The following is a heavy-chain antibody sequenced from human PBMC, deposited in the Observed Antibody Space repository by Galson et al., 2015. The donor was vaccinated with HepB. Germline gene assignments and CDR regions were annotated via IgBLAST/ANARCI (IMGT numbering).Heavy chain of an antibody. CDR1: GFTFSSYP. Sequence: SLRLSCAASGFTFSSYPMTWVRQAPGKGLEWVSAISGSGGSTYYADSVKGRFTISRDNSKNTLYLQMNSLRAEDTAVYYCAKPPPTIFGVVITYLDYWGQGTLVTVSS. V-gene: IGHV3-23*01. D-gene: IGHD3-3*01. CDR2: ISGSGGST. CDR3: AKPPPTIFGVVITYLDY. J-gene: IGHJ4*02.